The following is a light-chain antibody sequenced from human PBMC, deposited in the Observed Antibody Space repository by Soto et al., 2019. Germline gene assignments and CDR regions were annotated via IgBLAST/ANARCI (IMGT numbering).Light chain of an antibody. V-gene: IGLV2-14*01. Sequence: QSVLTQPASLSVSPGQSITISCTGTASDIGGHNYVSWYRHHPGKAPKLVIYEVSNRPSGVSNRFSGSKSDNTASLTISGLQAEDEADYYCSSFTSSSTWVFGGGTKVTVL. J-gene: IGLJ3*02. CDR2: EVS. CDR3: SSFTSSSTWV. CDR1: ASDIGGHNY.